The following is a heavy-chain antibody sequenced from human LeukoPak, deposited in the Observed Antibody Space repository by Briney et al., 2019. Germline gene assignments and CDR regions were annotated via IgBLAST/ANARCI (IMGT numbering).Heavy chain of an antibody. D-gene: IGHD3-22*01. Sequence: VASVKVSCKASGYTFTSYGISWVRQAPGQGLEWMGWISGYNGYTNYAQKLQGRVTMTTDTSTSTAYMEVRSLRSDDTAVYYCARDGHRRYHYDSSGREDAFDMWGQGTMVTVSS. V-gene: IGHV1-18*01. CDR2: ISGYNGYT. CDR3: ARDGHRRYHYDSSGREDAFDM. J-gene: IGHJ3*02. CDR1: GYTFTSYG.